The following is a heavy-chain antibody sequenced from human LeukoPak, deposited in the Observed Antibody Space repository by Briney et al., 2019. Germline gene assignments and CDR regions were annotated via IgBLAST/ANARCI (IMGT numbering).Heavy chain of an antibody. J-gene: IGHJ5*02. CDR3: AREEGVRGLPDH. Sequence: SETLSLTCTVSGGSTVGYYWSWIRQPAGKGLEWIGRLFTNEDTYYNPSLRSRVTMSVDTSKNRFSLTLTSVTAADAAVYYCAREEGVRGLPDHWGQGTLVTVSS. V-gene: IGHV4-4*07. D-gene: IGHD2-15*01. CDR1: GGSTVGYY. CDR2: LFTNEDT.